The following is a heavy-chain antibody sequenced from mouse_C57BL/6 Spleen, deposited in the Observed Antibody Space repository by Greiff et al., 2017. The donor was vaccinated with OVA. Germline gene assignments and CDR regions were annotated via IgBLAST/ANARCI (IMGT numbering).Heavy chain of an antibody. V-gene: IGHV1-54*01. CDR1: GYAFTNYL. Sequence: QVQLQQSGAELVRPGTSVKVSCKASGYAFTNYLIEWVKQRPGQGLEWIGVINPGSGGTNYNEKFKGKATLTADKSSSTAYMQLSSLTSEDSAVYFCARRSPWDGYFDVWGTGTTVTVSS. CDR3: ARRSPWDGYFDV. D-gene: IGHD4-1*01. CDR2: INPGSGGT. J-gene: IGHJ1*03.